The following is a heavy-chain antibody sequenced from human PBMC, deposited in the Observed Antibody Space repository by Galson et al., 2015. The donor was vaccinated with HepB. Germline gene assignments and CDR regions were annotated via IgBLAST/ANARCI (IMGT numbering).Heavy chain of an antibody. V-gene: IGHV3-43*01. D-gene: IGHD3-10*01. CDR3: AKDRPLLHYGSGSYFDY. CDR2: ISWDGGST. CDR1: GFTFDDYT. J-gene: IGHJ4*02. Sequence: SLRLSCAASGFTFDDYTMHWVRQAPGKGLEWVSLISWDGGSTYYADSVKGRFTISRDNSKNSLYLQMNSLRTEDTALYYCAKDRPLLHYGSGSYFDYWGQGTLVTVSS.